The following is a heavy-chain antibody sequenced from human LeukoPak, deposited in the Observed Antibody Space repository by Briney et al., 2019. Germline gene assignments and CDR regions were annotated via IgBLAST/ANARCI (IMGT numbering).Heavy chain of an antibody. CDR3: ARRSGIAVAGAFDY. CDR2: ISYSGDST. Sequence: GGSLRLSCAASGFSFSSYAMSWVRQAPGKGLEWVSGISYSGDSTYYADSVKGRFTISRDNSKNTLYLQMNSLRAEDTAVYYCARRSGIAVAGAFDYWGQGTLVTVSS. D-gene: IGHD6-19*01. CDR1: GFSFSSYA. J-gene: IGHJ4*02. V-gene: IGHV3-23*01.